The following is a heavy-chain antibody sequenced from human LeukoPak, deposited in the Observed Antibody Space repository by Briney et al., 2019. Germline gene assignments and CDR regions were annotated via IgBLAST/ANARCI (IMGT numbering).Heavy chain of an antibody. CDR1: GFTFSSYG. CDR2: ISYDGSNK. CDR3: ANEQSKAFDI. J-gene: IGHJ3*02. Sequence: PGRSLRLSCAASGFTFSSYGMHWVRQAPGKGLEWVAVISYDGSNKYYADSVKGRFTISRDNSKNTLYLQMNSLRAEDTAVYYCANEQSKAFDIWGQGTVVTVSS. V-gene: IGHV3-30*18.